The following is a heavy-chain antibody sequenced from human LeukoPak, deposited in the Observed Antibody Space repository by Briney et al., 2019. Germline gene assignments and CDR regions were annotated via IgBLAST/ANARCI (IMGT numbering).Heavy chain of an antibody. V-gene: IGHV4-31*03. J-gene: IGHJ5*02. CDR1: GGSISSGGYY. Sequence: SQTLSLTCTVSGGSISSGGYYWSWIRQHPGKGLEWIGYIYYSGSTYYNPSLKSRVTISVDTSKNQFSLKLSSVTAADTAVYYCARDSGSSSTWFDPWGQGTLVTVSS. CDR3: ARDSGSSSTWFDP. D-gene: IGHD6-6*01. CDR2: IYYSGST.